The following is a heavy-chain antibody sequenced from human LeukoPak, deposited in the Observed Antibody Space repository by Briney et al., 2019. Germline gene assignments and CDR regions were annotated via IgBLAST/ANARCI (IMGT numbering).Heavy chain of an antibody. V-gene: IGHV3-20*04. CDR1: GFTFDEYG. J-gene: IGHJ4*02. CDR3: GRSITIFGV. CDR2: VSRNGGSA. D-gene: IGHD3-3*01. Sequence: GGSLRLSCAASGFTFDEYGMTWVRQAPGKGLEWVSGVSRNGGSAGYADSVKGRFTISRDNAKNSLYLQMNSLRAEDTALHYCGRSITIFGVWGQGTLVTVSS.